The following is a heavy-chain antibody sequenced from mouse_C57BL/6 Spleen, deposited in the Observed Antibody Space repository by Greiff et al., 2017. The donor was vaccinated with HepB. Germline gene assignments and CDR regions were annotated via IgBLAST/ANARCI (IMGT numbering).Heavy chain of an antibody. CDR1: GFNIKDYY. CDR2: IDPEDGGT. CDR3: AAYYYGSSYYVDD. J-gene: IGHJ2*01. D-gene: IGHD1-1*01. V-gene: IGHV14-2*01. Sequence: EVQLQQSGAELVKPGASVKLSCTASGFNIKDYYMHWVKQRTEQGLEWIGRIDPEDGGTKYAPKFQGKATITADTSSNTAYLQPSSLTSEETAVYYCAAYYYGSSYYVDDLGQGTTLTVAS.